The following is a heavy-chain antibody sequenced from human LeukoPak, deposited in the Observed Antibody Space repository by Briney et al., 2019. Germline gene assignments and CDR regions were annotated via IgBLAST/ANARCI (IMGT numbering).Heavy chain of an antibody. Sequence: SETLSLTCAVSGGSISSSNWWSWVRQPPGKGLEWIGEIYHSGSTNYNPSLKSRVTISVDKSKNQFSLKLSSVTAADTAVYYCARDQWVQWLAHYYYGMDVWGQGTTVTVSS. CDR2: IYHSGST. D-gene: IGHD6-19*01. V-gene: IGHV4-4*02. CDR3: ARDQWVQWLAHYYYGMDV. J-gene: IGHJ6*02. CDR1: GGSISSSNW.